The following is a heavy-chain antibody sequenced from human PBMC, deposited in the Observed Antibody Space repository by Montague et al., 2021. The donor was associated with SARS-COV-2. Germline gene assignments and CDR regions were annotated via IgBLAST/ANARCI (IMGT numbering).Heavy chain of an antibody. D-gene: IGHD2-2*01. CDR2: IYYGGST. V-gene: IGHV4-31*03. Sequence: TLSLTCTVSGGFITSSGFFWSWIRQHPGKGLEWVGYIYYGGSTNYNPSLKSRVTISVDTSKNQFSLKLSSVTAADTAVYYCARARQDVVVPALGIGAYYYYYYMDVWGKGTTVTVSS. CDR1: GGFITSSGFF. J-gene: IGHJ6*03. CDR3: ARARQDVVVPALGIGAYYYYYYMDV.